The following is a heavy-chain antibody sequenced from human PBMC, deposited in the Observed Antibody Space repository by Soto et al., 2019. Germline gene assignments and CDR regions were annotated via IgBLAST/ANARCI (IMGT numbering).Heavy chain of an antibody. CDR1: GFTFSSYW. CDR2: INSAGSDV. D-gene: IGHD1-1*01. J-gene: IGHJ4*02. V-gene: IGHV3-74*01. CDR3: AGPPFAEQGTTFNY. Sequence: EVQLVESGGGLVQPGGSLRLSCAASGFTFSSYWMHWVRQAPGKGLVWVSRINSAGSDVTYADSVKGRFTISRDNAKNTLYLQWNSRRVEDPAVYYCAGPPFAEQGTTFNYWGQGTLVTASS.